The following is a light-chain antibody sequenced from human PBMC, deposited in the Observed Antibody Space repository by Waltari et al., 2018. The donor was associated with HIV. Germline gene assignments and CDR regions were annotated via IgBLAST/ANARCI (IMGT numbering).Light chain of an antibody. CDR1: ETFSGF. Sequence: DIQMSQSPTALSASVGDRVVINCRGSETFSGFLNWYQVKPRRAPRLLIHSTSPLQSGVSPRFSGSGSGTDFKLIVSNIQAEDSATYFCHFSWAFGPGT. J-gene: IGKJ1*01. CDR3: HFSWA. CDR2: STS. V-gene: IGKV1-39*01.